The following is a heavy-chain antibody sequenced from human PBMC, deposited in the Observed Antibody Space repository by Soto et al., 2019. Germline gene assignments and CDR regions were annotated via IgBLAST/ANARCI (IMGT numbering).Heavy chain of an antibody. D-gene: IGHD3-22*01. V-gene: IGHV3-33*01. CDR1: GFTFSNHG. CDR2: IWSDGNNR. J-gene: IGHJ5*02. CDR3: ARGASYYYDSSGYYEEERPPRTDWFDP. Sequence: PGGSLRLSCAASGFTFSNHGMHWVRQAPGKGLEWVAVIWSDGNNRYYADSVKGRFTISRDNSKNTLYLQMNSLRAEDTAVYYCARGASYYYDSSGYYEEERPPRTDWFDPWGQGTLVTVSS.